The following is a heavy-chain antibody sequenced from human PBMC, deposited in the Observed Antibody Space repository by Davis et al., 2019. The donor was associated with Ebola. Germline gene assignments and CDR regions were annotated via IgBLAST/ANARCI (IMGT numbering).Heavy chain of an antibody. CDR2: TYYRSKWYN. CDR1: GDSVSSNSAA. CDR3: ARAHRYSGFEYYYGMDV. V-gene: IGHV6-1*01. J-gene: IGHJ6*02. Sequence: PSETLSLICAISGDSVSSNSAAWNWIRQSPSRGLEWLGRTYYRSKWYNDYAVSVKSRITINPDTSKNQFSLQLNSVTPEDTAVYYCARAHRYSGFEYYYGMDVWGQGTTVTVSS. D-gene: IGHD5-12*01.